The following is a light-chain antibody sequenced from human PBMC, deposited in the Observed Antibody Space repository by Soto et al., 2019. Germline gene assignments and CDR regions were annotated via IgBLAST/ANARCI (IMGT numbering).Light chain of an antibody. CDR3: QQSETSPWT. V-gene: IGKV3D-20*02. CDR2: DAS. J-gene: IGKJ1*01. CDR1: QRLSSNY. Sequence: EIVLTQSPGTLSLSPGERATLSCRASQRLSSNYLHWYQQKPGQAPRPLISDASRRATGIPDRFSGSGSGTDFTLIINRLEPEDFAVYYCQQSETSPWTFGQGTKVDIK.